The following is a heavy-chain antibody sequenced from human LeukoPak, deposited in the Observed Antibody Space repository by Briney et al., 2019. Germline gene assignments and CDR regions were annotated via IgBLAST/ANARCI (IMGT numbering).Heavy chain of an antibody. V-gene: IGHV3-64*01. CDR2: ISSNGGST. D-gene: IGHD1-26*01. CDR1: GFTFSSYA. CDR3: VKDLSGSFSFDQ. Sequence: GGSLRLSCAAAGFTFSSYAMHWVRQAPGKGLEYVSGISSNGGSTYYANSVKDRFTISRDNSKNTLYLQMGSLRPEDTAVYYCVKDLSGSFSFDQWGQGTLVTVSS. J-gene: IGHJ4*02.